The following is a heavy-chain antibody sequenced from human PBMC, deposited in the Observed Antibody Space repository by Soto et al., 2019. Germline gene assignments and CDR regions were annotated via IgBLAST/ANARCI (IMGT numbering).Heavy chain of an antibody. V-gene: IGHV4-39*07. Sequence: SETLSLTCTVSGGSISSSSGYWCWIRHPPGKGLEWIGNIYYSGTTYYNPSLKSRVTISVDTSKNQFSLKLSSVTAADTAVYYCARESLTWGQGTLVTVSS. CDR2: IYYSGTT. CDR1: GGSISSSSGY. J-gene: IGHJ4*02. CDR3: ARESLT.